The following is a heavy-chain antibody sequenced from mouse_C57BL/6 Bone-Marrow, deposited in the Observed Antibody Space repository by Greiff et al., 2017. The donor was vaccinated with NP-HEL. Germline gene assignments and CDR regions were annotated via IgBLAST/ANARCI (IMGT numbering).Heavy chain of an antibody. CDR1: GYAFTNYL. V-gene: IGHV1-54*01. CDR3: VRGGEGYYGRFAY. D-gene: IGHD1-1*01. J-gene: IGHJ3*01. CDR2: INPGSGGT. Sequence: QVHVKQSGAELVRPGTSVKVSCKASGYAFTNYLIEWVKQRPGQGLEWSGVINPGSGGTNYNDKFKGKATLTADKSSSTAYMQLSSLTSEDSAVYFCVRGGEGYYGRFAYWGQGTLVTVSA.